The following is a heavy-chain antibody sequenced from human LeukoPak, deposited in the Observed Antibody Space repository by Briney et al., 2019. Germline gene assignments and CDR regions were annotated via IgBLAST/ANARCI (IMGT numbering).Heavy chain of an antibody. V-gene: IGHV3-66*04. Sequence: PGGSLRLSCAASGFTVSSNYMSWVRQAPGKGLEWVSVIYSGGSTYYADSVKGRFTISRDNSKNTLYLQMNSLRAEDTAVYYCARRNSLYYYDSSGSSGQGVAFDIWGQGTMVTVSS. J-gene: IGHJ3*02. CDR3: ARRNSLYYYDSSGSSGQGVAFDI. D-gene: IGHD3-22*01. CDR2: IYSGGST. CDR1: GFTVSSNY.